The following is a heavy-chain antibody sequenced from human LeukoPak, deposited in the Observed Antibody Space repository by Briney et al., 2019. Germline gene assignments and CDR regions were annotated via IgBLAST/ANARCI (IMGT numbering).Heavy chain of an antibody. D-gene: IGHD3-10*01. CDR3: ARDRGSGNYYIANCLDP. V-gene: IGHV3-48*03. CDR1: GFTFSSYE. CDR2: ISGTGSTM. Sequence: GGSLRLSCAASGFTFSSYEMNWVRQAPGKGLEWVSYISGTGSTMYYADSVKGRFTISRDNAKNSLYLQMNSLRAEDTAVYYCARDRGSGNYYIANCLDPWGQGTLVTVSS. J-gene: IGHJ5*02.